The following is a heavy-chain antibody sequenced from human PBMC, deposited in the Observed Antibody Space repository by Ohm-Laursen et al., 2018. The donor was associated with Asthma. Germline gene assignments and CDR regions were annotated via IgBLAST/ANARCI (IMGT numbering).Heavy chain of an antibody. J-gene: IGHJ5*02. Sequence: SLRLSCTASGFTFSDYYMIWIRQAPGKGLEWLSYISSTSTYTNHADSVKGRFTISRDNAKNSLYLQMNSLRAEDTALYYCARVGGGLHYNWFDPWGQGTLVTVPS. CDR3: ARVGGGLHYNWFDP. V-gene: IGHV3-11*06. CDR1: GFTFSDYY. D-gene: IGHD2-15*01. CDR2: ISSTSTYT.